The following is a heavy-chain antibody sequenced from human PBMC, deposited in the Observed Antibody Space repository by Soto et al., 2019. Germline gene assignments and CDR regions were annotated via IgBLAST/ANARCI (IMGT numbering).Heavy chain of an antibody. CDR2: ISGDGGTT. CDR3: AIDPAYITITGPDY. Sequence: GGSLRLSCAASGFTFRSYAMSWVRQAPGKGLEWVSAISGDGGTTSYADSVKGRLTISRDNSKNMLYLQMQSLRVEDTALYYCAIDPAYITITGPDYWGQGTLVTVSS. J-gene: IGHJ4*02. CDR1: GFTFRSYA. D-gene: IGHD1-20*01. V-gene: IGHV3-23*01.